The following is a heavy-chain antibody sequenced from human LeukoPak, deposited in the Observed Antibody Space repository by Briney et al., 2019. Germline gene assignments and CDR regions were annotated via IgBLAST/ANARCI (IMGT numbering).Heavy chain of an antibody. D-gene: IGHD4-23*01. Sequence: GESLKISFKGSGYSFTNYWIGWVRQMPGKGLEWMVSIYPGDSVTRYSPSFQGQITISADKSINTAYLQWSSLKASDTAMYYCARSTTVVTFNWFDLWGQGTLVTVSS. CDR3: ARSTTVVTFNWFDL. CDR2: IYPGDSVT. J-gene: IGHJ5*02. V-gene: IGHV5-51*01. CDR1: GYSFTNYW.